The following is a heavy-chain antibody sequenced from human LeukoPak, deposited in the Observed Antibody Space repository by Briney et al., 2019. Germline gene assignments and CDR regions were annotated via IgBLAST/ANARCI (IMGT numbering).Heavy chain of an antibody. CDR3: AREGYTPGAFDI. CDR2: IYYSGST. CDR1: GGSISSYY. Sequence: SETLSLTCTVSGGSISSYYWSWIRQPPGKGLEWIGYIYYSGSTNYNPSLKSRVTISVDTSKNQFSLKLSSVTAADTAVYYCAREGYTPGAFDIWGQGTVVTVSS. J-gene: IGHJ3*02. D-gene: IGHD5-24*01. V-gene: IGHV4-59*01.